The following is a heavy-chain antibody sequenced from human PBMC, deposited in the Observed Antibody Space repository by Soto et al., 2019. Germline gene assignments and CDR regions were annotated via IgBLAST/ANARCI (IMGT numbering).Heavy chain of an antibody. CDR2: IYYSGST. D-gene: IGHD6-19*01. V-gene: IGHV4-59*01. Sequence: SETLSLTCTVSGGSISSYYWSWIRQPPGKGLEWIGYIYYSGSTNCNPSLKSRVTISVDTSKNQFSLKLSSVTAADTAVYYCAVSSGWLYYFDYWGQGTLVTVSS. CDR1: GGSISSYY. CDR3: AVSSGWLYYFDY. J-gene: IGHJ4*02.